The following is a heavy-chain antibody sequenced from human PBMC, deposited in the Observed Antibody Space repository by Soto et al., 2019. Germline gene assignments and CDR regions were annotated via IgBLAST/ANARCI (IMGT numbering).Heavy chain of an antibody. J-gene: IGHJ6*02. CDR3: AKDHIAAHTLGNYYYGMDV. D-gene: IGHD6-6*01. Sequence: LRHSFAASGFSFGSYAMSWVRQAPGKLLEWVSAISGSGGSTYYADSVKGRFTISRDNSKNTLYLQMNSLRAEDTAVYYCAKDHIAAHTLGNYYYGMDVWRQGTTVTVSS. V-gene: IGHV3-23*01. CDR1: GFSFGSYA. CDR2: ISGSGGST.